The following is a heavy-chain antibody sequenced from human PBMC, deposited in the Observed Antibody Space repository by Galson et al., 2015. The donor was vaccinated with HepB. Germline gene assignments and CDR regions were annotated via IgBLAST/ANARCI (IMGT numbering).Heavy chain of an antibody. V-gene: IGHV3-23*01. Sequence: SLRLSCAASGFTFSSYAMSWVRQAPGKGLEWVSAISGSGGSTYYADSVKGRFTISRDNSKNTLYLQMNSLRAEDTAVYYCAKDDPGLDYAPEYNWCGPWGQGTLVPVSS. CDR2: ISGSGGST. J-gene: IGHJ5*02. D-gene: IGHD4/OR15-4a*01. CDR3: AKDDPGLDYAPEYNWCGP. CDR1: GFTFSSYA.